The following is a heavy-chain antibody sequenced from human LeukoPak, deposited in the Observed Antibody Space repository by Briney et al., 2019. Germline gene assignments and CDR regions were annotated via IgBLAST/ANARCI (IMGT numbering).Heavy chain of an antibody. V-gene: IGHV4-59*01. CDR3: ARGYSYGYDLSFDY. CDR2: IYYSGST. D-gene: IGHD5-18*01. CDR1: GGSISSYY. J-gene: IGHJ4*02. Sequence: SETLSLTCTVSGGSISSYYWSWIRQPPGKGLEWIGYIYYSGSTNYNPSLKSRVTISVDTSKNQFSLKLSSVTAADTAVYYCARGYSYGYDLSFDYWGQGTLVTVSS.